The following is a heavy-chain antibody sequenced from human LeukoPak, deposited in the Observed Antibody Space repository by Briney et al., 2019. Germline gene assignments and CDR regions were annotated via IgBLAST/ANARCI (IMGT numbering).Heavy chain of an antibody. CDR2: IYYSGST. CDR1: GGSISSSSYY. V-gene: IGHV4-39*01. CDR3: ARHHRKGAAGGDY. Sequence: PSETLSLTCTVSGGSISSSSYYWGWIRQPPGKGLEWIGSIYYSGSTYYNPSLKSRVTISVDTSKNQFSLKLSSVTAADTAVYYCARHHRKGAAGGDYWGQGNLVTVSS. J-gene: IGHJ4*02. D-gene: IGHD6-13*01.